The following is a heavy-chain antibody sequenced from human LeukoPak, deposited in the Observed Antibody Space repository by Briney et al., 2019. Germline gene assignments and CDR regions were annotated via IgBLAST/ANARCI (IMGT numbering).Heavy chain of an antibody. Sequence: SETLSLTCTVSGGSISSGSYYWSWIRQPAGKGLEWIGRIYTSGSTNYNPSLKSRVTISVDTSKNQFSLKLSSVTAADTAVYYCARAYSSSWYGANWFDPWGQGTLVTVSS. CDR1: GGSISSGSYY. V-gene: IGHV4-61*02. CDR2: IYTSGST. J-gene: IGHJ5*02. CDR3: ARAYSSSWYGANWFDP. D-gene: IGHD6-13*01.